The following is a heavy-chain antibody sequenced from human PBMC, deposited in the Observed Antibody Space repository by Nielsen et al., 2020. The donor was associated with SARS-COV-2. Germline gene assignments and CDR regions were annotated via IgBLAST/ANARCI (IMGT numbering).Heavy chain of an antibody. V-gene: IGHV3-15*01. J-gene: IGHJ5*02. D-gene: IGHD3-10*01. Sequence: VRQAPGKGLEWVGRIKSKTDGGTTDYAAPVKGRFTISRDDSKNTLYLQMNGLKTEDTAVYYCTTGIGMVRGVISPTRWFDPWGQGTLVTVSS. CDR2: IKSKTDGGTT. CDR3: TTGIGMVRGVISPTRWFDP.